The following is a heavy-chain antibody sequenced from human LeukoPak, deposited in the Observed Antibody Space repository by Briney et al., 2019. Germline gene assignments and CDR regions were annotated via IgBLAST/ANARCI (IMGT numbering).Heavy chain of an antibody. Sequence: PGGSLRLSCAASGFTFSNSYMNRVRQAPGKGLEWVSSISSSTNYIYYADSVKGRFTISRDNAKNTLYLQMNSLRAEDTAVYYCARVTAVAGTSVGVDAWGQGILVTVS. J-gene: IGHJ4*02. CDR1: GFTFSNSY. V-gene: IGHV3-21*01. CDR2: ISSSTNYI. D-gene: IGHD6-19*01. CDR3: ARVTAVAGTSVGVDA.